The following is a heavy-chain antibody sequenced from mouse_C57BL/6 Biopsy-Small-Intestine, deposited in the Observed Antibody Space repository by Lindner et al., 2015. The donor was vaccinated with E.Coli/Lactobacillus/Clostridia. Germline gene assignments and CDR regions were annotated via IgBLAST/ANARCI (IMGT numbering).Heavy chain of an antibody. V-gene: IGHV1-81*01. Sequence: SVKVSCKASGGTFSSYATSWVRQAPGQGLEWMGGIIPIFDTANYAQKFQGRVTITADESTSTAYMELSSLRSEDTAVYYCAILYDYVWGSSLDYWGQGTLVTVSS. J-gene: IGHJ4*01. CDR1: GGTFSSYA. D-gene: IGHD2-4*01. CDR2: IIPIFDTA. CDR3: AILYDYVWGSSLDY.